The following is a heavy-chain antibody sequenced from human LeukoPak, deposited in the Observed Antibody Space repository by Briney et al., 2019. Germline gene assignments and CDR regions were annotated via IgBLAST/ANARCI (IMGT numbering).Heavy chain of an antibody. D-gene: IGHD2-2*01. J-gene: IGHJ3*02. CDR2: IYPDDSNT. CDR1: GYNFPIYW. CDR3: ARGGGSSTSCSISPTDCRAFDI. V-gene: IGHV5-51*01. Sequence: GESLKISCQGSGYNFPIYWIGWVRQMPGQGLEWMGIIYPDDSNTIYGPSFQGQVTISADKSINTAYLEWSSLKASDTAMYYCARGGGSSTSCSISPTDCRAFDIWGQGTMVTVSS.